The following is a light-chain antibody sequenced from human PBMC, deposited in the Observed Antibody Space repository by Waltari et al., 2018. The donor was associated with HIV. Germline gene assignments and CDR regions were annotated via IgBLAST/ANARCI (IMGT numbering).Light chain of an antibody. V-gene: IGKV3-11*01. CDR2: DAS. CDR1: QSINNY. CDR3: QQRSNWPYT. J-gene: IGKJ2*01. Sequence: EIVLTQSPATLSLSPGDRATLTCRASQSINNYLAWYQQKPGQAPRLLIYDASNRATGIPARFSGSGSGTDFTLTISSLEPEDFAVYYCQQRSNWPYTFGQGTKLEIK.